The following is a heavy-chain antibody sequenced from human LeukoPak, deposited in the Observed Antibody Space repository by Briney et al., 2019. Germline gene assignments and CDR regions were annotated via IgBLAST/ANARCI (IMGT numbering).Heavy chain of an antibody. CDR1: GVSISSSSYY. Sequence: PSETLSLTCTVSGVSISSSSYYWGWIRQPPGKGLEWIVSIYYSGSTYYNPSLKSRVTISVDTSKNQFSLKLSSVTAADTAVYYCARHKKNCSGGSCYWFDPWGQGTLVTVSS. V-gene: IGHV4-39*01. CDR2: IYYSGST. D-gene: IGHD2-15*01. CDR3: ARHKKNCSGGSCYWFDP. J-gene: IGHJ5*02.